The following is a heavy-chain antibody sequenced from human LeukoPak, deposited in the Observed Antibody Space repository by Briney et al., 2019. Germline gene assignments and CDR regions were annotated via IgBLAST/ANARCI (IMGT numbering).Heavy chain of an antibody. CDR1: GFSFSTIY. J-gene: IGHJ4*02. CDR2: IKQDGSEK. CDR3: ARRYFDY. V-gene: IGHV3-7*01. Sequence: GGSLRLSCAASGFSFSTIYTSWVRQAPGKGLEWVANIKQDGSEKYYVDSVKGRFTISRDNAKNSLYLQMNSLRAEDTAVYYCARRYFDYWGQGTLVTVSS.